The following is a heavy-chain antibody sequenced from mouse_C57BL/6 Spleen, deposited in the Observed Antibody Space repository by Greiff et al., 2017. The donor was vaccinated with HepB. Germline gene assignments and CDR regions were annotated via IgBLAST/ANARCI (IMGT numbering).Heavy chain of an antibody. CDR1: GYTFTSYW. CDR2: IDPSDSYT. CDR3: ARWDDGLDY. J-gene: IGHJ2*01. V-gene: IGHV1-69*01. Sequence: VQLQQPGAELVMPGASVKLSCKASGYTFTSYWMHWVKQRPGQGLEWIGEIDPSDSYTNYNQKFKGKSTLTVDKSSSTAYMQLSSLTSEDSAVYYCARWDDGLDYWGQGTTLTVSS. D-gene: IGHD2-3*01.